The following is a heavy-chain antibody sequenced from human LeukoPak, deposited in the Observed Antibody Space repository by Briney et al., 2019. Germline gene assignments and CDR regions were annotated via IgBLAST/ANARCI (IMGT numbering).Heavy chain of an antibody. CDR3: AREGAVAGGFDY. Sequence: PSETLSLTCTVSGGSISSYYWSWIRQPPGKGLEWIGYIYYSGSTNHNPSLKSRVTISGDTSKIQFSLKLSSVTAADTAVYYCAREGAVAGGFDYWGQGTLVTVSS. CDR2: IYYSGST. CDR1: GGSISSYY. D-gene: IGHD6-19*01. V-gene: IGHV4-59*01. J-gene: IGHJ4*02.